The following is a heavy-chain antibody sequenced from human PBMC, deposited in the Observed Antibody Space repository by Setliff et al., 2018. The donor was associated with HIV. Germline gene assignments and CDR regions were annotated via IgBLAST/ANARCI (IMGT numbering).Heavy chain of an antibody. CDR2: ISAYNGNT. J-gene: IGHJ2*01. CDR1: GYTFTSYG. Sequence: RASVKVSCKASGYTFTSYGISWVQQAPGQGLEWMGWISAYNGNTNYAQKLQGRVTMTTDTSTSTAYMELSSLRSDDTAVYYCARDLEGYCSSPSCYPGDLWGRGTLVTVSS. CDR3: ARDLEGYCSSPSCYPGDL. V-gene: IGHV1-18*01. D-gene: IGHD2-2*01.